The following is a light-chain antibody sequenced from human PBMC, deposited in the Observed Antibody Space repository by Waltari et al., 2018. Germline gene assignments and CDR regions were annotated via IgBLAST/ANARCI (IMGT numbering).Light chain of an antibody. J-gene: IGKJ4*01. CDR1: QSVSSY. CDR2: DAS. V-gene: IGKV3-11*01. CDR3: QQRSNWPLT. Sequence: DMVYTQSPATLSFSPGERATLSCRASQSVSSYLAWYQQKPGQAPRLLIYDASNRATGIPARFSGSGSGTDFTLTISSLEPEDFAVYYCQQRSNWPLTFGGGTTVEIK.